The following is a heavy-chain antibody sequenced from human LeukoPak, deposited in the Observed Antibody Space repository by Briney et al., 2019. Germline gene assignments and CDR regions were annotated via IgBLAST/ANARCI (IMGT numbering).Heavy chain of an antibody. D-gene: IGHD2-15*01. CDR3: AASSDIVVVVAATLDY. V-gene: IGHV3-9*01. Sequence: GGSLRLSCAASGFTFDDYAMHWVRQAPGKGLEWVSGISWNSGSIGYADSVKGRFTISRDNAKNSLYLQMNSLRAEDTALYYCAASSDIVVVVAATLDYWGQGTLVTVSS. CDR1: GFTFDDYA. J-gene: IGHJ4*02. CDR2: ISWNSGSI.